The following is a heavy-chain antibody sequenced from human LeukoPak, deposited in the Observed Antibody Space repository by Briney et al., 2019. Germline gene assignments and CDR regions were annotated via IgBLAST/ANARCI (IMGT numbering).Heavy chain of an antibody. Sequence: GGSLRLSCAASGFTFSSSAMSWVRQAPGKGLEWVSAVSNNGGYTYYADSVQGRFTISRGNSKSTLCLQMNSLRAEDTAVYYCAKQLGYCSDGSCYFPYWGQGTLVTVSS. CDR2: VSNNGGYT. J-gene: IGHJ4*02. V-gene: IGHV3-23*01. D-gene: IGHD2-15*01. CDR1: GFTFSSSA. CDR3: AKQLGYCSDGSCYFPY.